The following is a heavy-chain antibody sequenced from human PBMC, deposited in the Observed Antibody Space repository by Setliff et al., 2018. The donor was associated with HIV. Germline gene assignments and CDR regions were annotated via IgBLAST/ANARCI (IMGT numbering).Heavy chain of an antibody. V-gene: IGHV1-18*01. CDR1: GYNFTSYG. CDR2: ISGYSGNT. J-gene: IGHJ4*02. CDR3: ARGKRWLQPYYLDY. Sequence: GASVKVPCKASGYNFTSYGITWVRQAPGQGLEWMGWISGYSGNTDYAQKVQVRVTMTTDTSTSTAYMELRSLRLDDTAVYYCARGKRWLQPYYLDYWGQGTLVTVSS. D-gene: IGHD5-18*01.